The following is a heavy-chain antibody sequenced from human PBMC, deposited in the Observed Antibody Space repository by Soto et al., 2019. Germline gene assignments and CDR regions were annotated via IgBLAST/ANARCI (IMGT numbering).Heavy chain of an antibody. J-gene: IGHJ6*02. V-gene: IGHV4-59*01. D-gene: IGHD3-22*01. CDR1: GGSISSYY. CDR2: IYYSGST. CDR3: ARHVYYVSYYYYGMDV. Sequence: SETLSLTCTVSGGSISSYYWSWIRQPPGKGLEWIGYIYYSGSTNYNPSLKSRVTISVDTSKNQFSLKLGSVTAADTAVYYCARHVYYVSYYYYGMDVWGQGTTVTVS.